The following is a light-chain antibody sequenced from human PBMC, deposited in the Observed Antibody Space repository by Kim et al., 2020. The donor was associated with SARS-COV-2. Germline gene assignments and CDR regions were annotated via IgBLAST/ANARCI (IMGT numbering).Light chain of an antibody. CDR1: QTVYSY. CDR2: DAS. CDR3: QYRSGWPRT. Sequence: SLSPEENAALSCRTSQTVYSYLAWYQQKPGQAPRLVIYDASNRATGIPARFSGSGSGTHFTLTINGLEPEDYAIYSCQYRSGWPRTFGQGTKLEI. V-gene: IGKV3-11*01. J-gene: IGKJ2*01.